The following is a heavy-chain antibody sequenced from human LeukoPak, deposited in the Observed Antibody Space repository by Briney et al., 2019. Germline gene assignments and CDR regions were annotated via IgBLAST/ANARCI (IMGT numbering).Heavy chain of an antibody. CDR1: GFTFSSYS. D-gene: IGHD2-15*01. V-gene: IGHV3-21*01. Sequence: GGSLRLSCAASGFTFSSYSMNWVRQAPGKGLEWVSSISSSSSYIYYADSVKGRLTISRDNAKNSLYLQMNSLRVEDTAVYYCAREYCSGGSCYSDAFDIWGQGTMVTVSS. CDR2: ISSSSSYI. CDR3: AREYCSGGSCYSDAFDI. J-gene: IGHJ3*02.